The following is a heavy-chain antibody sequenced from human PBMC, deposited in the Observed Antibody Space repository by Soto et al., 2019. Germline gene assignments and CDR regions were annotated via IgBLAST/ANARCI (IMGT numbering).Heavy chain of an antibody. Sequence: ASVKVSCKASGYTFTSYSMHWVRQAPGQRLEWMGWINAGNGNTKYSQKFQGRVTITRDTSASTAYMELSSLRSEDTAVYYCARGEYYDFWSEAHYYYGMDVWGQGTTVTVSS. J-gene: IGHJ6*02. CDR2: INAGNGNT. CDR3: ARGEYYDFWSEAHYYYGMDV. V-gene: IGHV1-3*01. D-gene: IGHD3-3*01. CDR1: GYTFTSYS.